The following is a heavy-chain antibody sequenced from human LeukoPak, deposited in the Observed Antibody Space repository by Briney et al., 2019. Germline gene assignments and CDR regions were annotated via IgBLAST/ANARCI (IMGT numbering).Heavy chain of an antibody. Sequence: GGSLRLSCAASGFTFSSYAMSWVRQAPGKGLEWVSAISGSGGSTYYADSVKGRFTISRDNSKNTLYLQMNSLRAEDTAVYYCAKDQRLRFLEWLLLFDYWGQGTLVTVSS. V-gene: IGHV3-23*01. J-gene: IGHJ4*02. CDR3: AKDQRLRFLEWLLLFDY. CDR1: GFTFSSYA. CDR2: ISGSGGST. D-gene: IGHD3-3*01.